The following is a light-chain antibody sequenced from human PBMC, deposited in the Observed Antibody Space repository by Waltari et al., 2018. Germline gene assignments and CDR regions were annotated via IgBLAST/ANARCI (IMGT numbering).Light chain of an antibody. V-gene: IGKV1D-12*01. CDR2: AAS. CDR1: QRITSW. Sequence: DIQLPQSPSSVSSSVGDTVTITCRASQRITSWLAWYQQKPGKAPKLLIYAASSLQSGVPSRFSGSGSGADFTLTISSLQPEDFATYYCQQADSLPLTFGGGTKVEIK. CDR3: QQADSLPLT. J-gene: IGKJ4*01.